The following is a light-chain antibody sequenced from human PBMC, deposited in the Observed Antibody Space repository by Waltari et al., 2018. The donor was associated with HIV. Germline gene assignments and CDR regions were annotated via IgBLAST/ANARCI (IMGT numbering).Light chain of an antibody. CDR2: ENN. CDR3: GTWDSSLSAYV. V-gene: IGLV1-51*02. Sequence: QSVLTQPPPLSAAPGQRVTISCPGSSSHTGNNYVSWYQQVPGTATKLLMYENNQRPSGIPDRFSGSKSGTSATLGITGLQTGDEADYYCGTWDSSLSAYVFGTGTKVTVL. J-gene: IGLJ1*01. CDR1: SSHTGNNY.